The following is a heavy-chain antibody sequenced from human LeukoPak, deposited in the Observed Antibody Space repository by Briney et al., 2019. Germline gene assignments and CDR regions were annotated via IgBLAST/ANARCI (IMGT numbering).Heavy chain of an antibody. D-gene: IGHD3-10*01. Sequence: SETLSLTCAVSGYSISSASYWGWIRQPPGKGREWLGNIYHSGSPYYNPSLKSRVTISVDTSKHQFSLKLSSVTAADTAVYYCARDLGWFGEIYAFDIWGQGTMVTVSS. CDR3: ARDLGWFGEIYAFDI. CDR1: GYSISSASY. J-gene: IGHJ3*02. V-gene: IGHV4-38-2*02. CDR2: IYHSGSP.